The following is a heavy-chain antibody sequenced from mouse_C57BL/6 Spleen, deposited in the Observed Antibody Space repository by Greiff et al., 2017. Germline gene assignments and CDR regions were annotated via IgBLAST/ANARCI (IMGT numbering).Heavy chain of an antibody. CDR2: IDPSDSET. V-gene: IGHV1-52*01. Sequence: QVQLKQPGAELVRPGSSVKLSCKASGYTFTSYWMHWVKQRPIQGLEWIGNIDPSDSETHYNQKFKDKATLTVDKSSSTAYMQLSSLTSEDSAVYYSARDYDGSSYFDYWGQGTTLTVSS. J-gene: IGHJ2*01. CDR3: ARDYDGSSYFDY. CDR1: GYTFTSYW. D-gene: IGHD1-1*01.